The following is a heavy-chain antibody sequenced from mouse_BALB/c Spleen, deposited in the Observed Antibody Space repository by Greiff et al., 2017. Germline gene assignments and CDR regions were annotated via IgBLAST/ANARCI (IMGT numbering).Heavy chain of an antibody. Sequence: EVQLQQSGPELVKPGASVKMSCKASGYTFTSYVMHWVKQKPGQGLEWIGYINPYNDGTKYNEKFKGKATLTSDKSSSTAYMELSSLTSEDSAVYYCARGGLLRHYWYFDVWGAGTTVTVSA. J-gene: IGHJ1*01. CDR2: INPYNDGT. CDR3: ARGGLLRHYWYFDV. D-gene: IGHD1-2*01. V-gene: IGHV1-14*01. CDR1: GYTFTSYV.